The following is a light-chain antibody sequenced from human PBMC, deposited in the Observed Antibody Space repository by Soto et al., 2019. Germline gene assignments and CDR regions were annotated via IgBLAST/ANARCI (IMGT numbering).Light chain of an antibody. V-gene: IGKV3-20*01. CDR1: QSVSSSY. J-gene: IGKJ1*01. CDR2: GAS. Sequence: EIVLTQSPGTLSLSPGERATLSCRASQSVSSSYLAWYQQKPGQAPRLLIYGASSRATGIPDRFSGSGSGTYFTLTINRLESEDFAVYYCQQYGSSQWTFGQGTKVEIK. CDR3: QQYGSSQWT.